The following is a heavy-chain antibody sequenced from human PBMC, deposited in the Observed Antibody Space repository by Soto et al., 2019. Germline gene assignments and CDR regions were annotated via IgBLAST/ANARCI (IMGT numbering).Heavy chain of an antibody. CDR1: GYNVAVYW. D-gene: IGHD3-3*01. CDR3: ARGGVSTRTFDY. Sequence: PGDSLKISCKGSGYNVAVYWIAWVRQMPGKGLELMGIIYPSDSDTRYRPSFQGQVTISADKSISSAYLQWSSLRASDTAMYYCARGGVSTRTFDYWGQGTPVTVSS. J-gene: IGHJ4*02. CDR2: IYPSDSDT. V-gene: IGHV5-51*01.